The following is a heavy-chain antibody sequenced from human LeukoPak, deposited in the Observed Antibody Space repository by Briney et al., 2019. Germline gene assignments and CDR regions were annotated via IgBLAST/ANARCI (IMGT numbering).Heavy chain of an antibody. CDR3: AKGSFMVRFYGMDV. V-gene: IGHV3-23*01. D-gene: IGHD3-10*01. CDR1: GFTFSSYA. CDR2: ISGSGGST. Sequence: GRSLRLSCAASGFTFSSYAMSWVRQAPGKGLEWVSAISGSGGSTYYADSVKGRFTSSRDNSKNTLYLQMNSLRAEDTAVYYCAKGSFMVRFYGMDVWGQGTTVTVSS. J-gene: IGHJ6*02.